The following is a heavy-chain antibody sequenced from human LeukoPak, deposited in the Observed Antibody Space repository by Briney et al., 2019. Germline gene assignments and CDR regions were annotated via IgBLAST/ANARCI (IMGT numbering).Heavy chain of an antibody. CDR1: GFTFSAYA. CDR2: FGGSGGTI. J-gene: IGHJ4*02. CDR3: ARSDCGGDCHLLDY. V-gene: IGHV3-23*01. D-gene: IGHD2-21*02. Sequence: GGSLRLSCAASGFTFSAYAMSWARQAPGKGLEWVSHFGGSGGTIYYADSVKGRFTISRDSSKNTLYLQMNNLRAEDTAVYYCARSDCGGDCHLLDYWGQGTLVTVSS.